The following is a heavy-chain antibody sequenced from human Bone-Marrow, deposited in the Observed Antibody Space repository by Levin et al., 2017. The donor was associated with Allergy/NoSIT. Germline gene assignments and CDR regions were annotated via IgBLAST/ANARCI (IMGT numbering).Heavy chain of an antibody. Sequence: PGGSLRLSCAASGFTFSNFWMNWVRQAPGKGLVWVSRINSDGSSTHYADSVKGRFTISRDNAKNTLYLQMNSLRAEDTAVYYCARDLGNWGGGVCNAWGQGTLVSVSS. CDR1: GFTFSNFW. D-gene: IGHD2-21*02. CDR3: ARDLGNWGGGVCNA. V-gene: IGHV3-74*01. J-gene: IGHJ5*02. CDR2: INSDGSST.